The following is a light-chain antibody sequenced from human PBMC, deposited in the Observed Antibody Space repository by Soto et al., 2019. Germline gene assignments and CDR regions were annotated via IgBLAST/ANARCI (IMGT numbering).Light chain of an antibody. CDR3: QQYDRSPKT. Sequence: ILMTQSPATLSVSLGERATLSCRAGQTIYSNVAWYQQRPGQAPRLLIYDASSRATGIPDRFSGTGSGTDFTLTISRLEPEDFAVYYCQQYDRSPKTVGQGTKVDIK. J-gene: IGKJ1*01. V-gene: IGKV3-20*01. CDR1: QTIYSN. CDR2: DAS.